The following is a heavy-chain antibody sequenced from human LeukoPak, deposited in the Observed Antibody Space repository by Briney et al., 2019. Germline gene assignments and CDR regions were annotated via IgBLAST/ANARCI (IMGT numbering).Heavy chain of an antibody. Sequence: SVKVSCKASGGTFSSYAISWVRQAPGQGLEWKGGIIPIFGTANYAQKFQGRVTITTDESTSTAYMELSSLRSEDTAVYYCARGEVATKLGFDYWGQGTLVTVSS. CDR3: ARGEVATKLGFDY. D-gene: IGHD5-12*01. CDR1: GGTFSSYA. CDR2: IIPIFGTA. J-gene: IGHJ4*02. V-gene: IGHV1-69*05.